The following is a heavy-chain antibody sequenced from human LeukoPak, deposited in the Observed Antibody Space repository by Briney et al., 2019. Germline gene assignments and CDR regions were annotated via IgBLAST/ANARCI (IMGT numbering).Heavy chain of an antibody. V-gene: IGHV1-46*01. J-gene: IGHJ3*02. Sequence: ASVEVSCKASGYTFTSYYMHWVRQAPGQGLEWMGIINPSGGSTSYAQKFQGRVTMTRDTSTSTVYMELSSLRSEDTAVYYCARDPGYDGWYDAFDIWGQGTMVTVSS. CDR2: INPSGGST. CDR3: ARDPGYDGWYDAFDI. D-gene: IGHD6-19*01. CDR1: GYTFTSYY.